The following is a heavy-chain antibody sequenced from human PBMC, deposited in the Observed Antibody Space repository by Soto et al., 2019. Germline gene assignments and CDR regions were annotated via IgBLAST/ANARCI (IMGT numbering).Heavy chain of an antibody. CDR2: IIPILGIA. V-gene: IGHV1-69*04. CDR1: GGTFSSYA. J-gene: IGHJ4*02. CDR3: ARGPPAYSSGWFDY. Sequence: ASVKVSCKASGGTFSSYAISWVRQAPGQGLEWMGRIIPILGIANYAQKFQGRVTITADKSTSTAYMELSSLRSEDTAVYYCARGPPAYSSGWFDYWGQGTLVTVSS. D-gene: IGHD6-19*01.